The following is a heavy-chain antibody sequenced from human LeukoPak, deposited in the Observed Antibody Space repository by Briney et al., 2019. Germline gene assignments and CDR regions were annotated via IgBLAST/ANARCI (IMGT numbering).Heavy chain of an antibody. CDR3: AKDLRYCSGGSCPIWGDAFDI. J-gene: IGHJ3*02. Sequence: GGSLRLSCAASGFTFSTYGMNWVRQAPGKGLEWVAVISYDGSNKYYADSVKGRFTISRDNSKNTLYLQMNSLRAEDTAVYYCAKDLRYCSGGSCPIWGDAFDIWGQGTMVTVSS. CDR1: GFTFSTYG. D-gene: IGHD2-15*01. V-gene: IGHV3-30*18. CDR2: ISYDGSNK.